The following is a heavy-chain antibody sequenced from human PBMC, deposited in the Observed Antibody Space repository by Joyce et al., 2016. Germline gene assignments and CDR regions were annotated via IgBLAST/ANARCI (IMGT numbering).Heavy chain of an antibody. CDR1: GGCFSGYY. J-gene: IGHJ4*02. D-gene: IGHD4-11*01. V-gene: IGHV4-34*01. CDR2: INHSGST. CDR3: ARGLSAFDYSNYAGYDY. Sequence: QVQLQQWGAGLLKPSETLSLTCAVYGGCFSGYYCSWIRQPPGKGLEWIGEINHSGSTNYNPSLESRVTISVDTSKNQFSLRLSSVTAADTAVYYCARGLSAFDYSNYAGYDYWGQGTLVTVSS.